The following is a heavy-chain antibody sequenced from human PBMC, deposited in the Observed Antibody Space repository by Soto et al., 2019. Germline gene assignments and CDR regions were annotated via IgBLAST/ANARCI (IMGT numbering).Heavy chain of an antibody. Sequence: SETLSLTCAVYGGSFSDYSWNWNWIRQPPGKGLEWIGEINHSGSTSHNPSLKSRVTLSLDTSKNQYSLILTSVTAADTAVYYCARGEDAFFYYRLDVWGQGITVTVSS. J-gene: IGHJ6*02. CDR2: INHSGST. V-gene: IGHV4-34*01. CDR3: ARGEDAFFYYRLDV. CDR1: GGSFSDYSWN.